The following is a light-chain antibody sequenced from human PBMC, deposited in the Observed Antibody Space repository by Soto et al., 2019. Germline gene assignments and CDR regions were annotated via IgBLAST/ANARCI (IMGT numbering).Light chain of an antibody. Sequence: QSVLTQPPSVSGAPGQRVTIYCTGSSSNIGAGFDVHWYQQLPGTAPKLLIYTNSHRPSGVPDRFSGSKSGTSASLAITGLPAEDEAHYYCQSYDSSPVFGTGTKLTVL. V-gene: IGLV1-40*01. CDR3: QSYDSSPV. CDR2: TNS. CDR1: SSNIGAGFD. J-gene: IGLJ1*01.